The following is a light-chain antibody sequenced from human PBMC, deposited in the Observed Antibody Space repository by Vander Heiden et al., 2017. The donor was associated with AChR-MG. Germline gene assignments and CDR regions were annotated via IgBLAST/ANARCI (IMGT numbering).Light chain of an antibody. V-gene: IGLV3-25*03. CDR1: VLPKQY. Sequence: YELKQPPSVSVSPGQTATITCSGDVLPKQYAYWYQHKAGQAPLLVIYRDTGRPSGITERFAGSSSGTTVTLTITGVQAEDEADYYCQSANRSGAYPVFGGGTKLTVL. J-gene: IGLJ2*01. CDR3: QSANRSGAYPV. CDR2: RDT.